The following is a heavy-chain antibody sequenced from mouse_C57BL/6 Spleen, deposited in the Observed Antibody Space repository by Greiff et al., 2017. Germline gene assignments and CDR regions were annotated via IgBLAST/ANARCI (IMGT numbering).Heavy chain of an antibody. CDR1: GYTFTSYW. J-gene: IGHJ4*01. CDR2: IDPSDSET. V-gene: IGHV1-52*01. CDR3: ARGRSYGAMDY. Sequence: QVQLQQPGAELVRPGSSVKLSCKASGYTFTSYWMHWVKQRPIQGLEWIGNIDPSDSETHYNQKFKDKATLTVYKSSSTAYMQLSSLTSEDSAVYYCARGRSYGAMDYWGQGTSVTVSS. D-gene: IGHD1-1*01.